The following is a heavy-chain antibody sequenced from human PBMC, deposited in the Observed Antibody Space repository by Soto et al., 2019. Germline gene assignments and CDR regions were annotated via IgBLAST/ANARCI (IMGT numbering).Heavy chain of an antibody. D-gene: IGHD2-2*01. Sequence: QVQLQESGPGLVKPSQTLSLTCTVSGGSITSSGYYWSWIRQHPGEGLEWIGFTSNSGSTSYNPSLKSRVTISVDTSSTRFSMHLKSVTAADTAVYYCARGGGSTKVDYWGQGTLVTVSP. CDR1: GGSITSSGYY. CDR3: ARGGGSTKVDY. CDR2: TSNSGST. V-gene: IGHV4-31*03. J-gene: IGHJ4*02.